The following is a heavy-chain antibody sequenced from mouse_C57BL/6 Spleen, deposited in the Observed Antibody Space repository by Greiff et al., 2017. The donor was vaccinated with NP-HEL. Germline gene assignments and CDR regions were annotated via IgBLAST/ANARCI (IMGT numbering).Heavy chain of an antibody. Sequence: VQLQQSGAELVKPGASVKISCKASGYAFSSYWMNWVKQRPGMGLEWIGQIYPGDGDTNYNGKFKGKATLTADKSSSTAYMQLSSLTSEDSAVYFCARALYYSNYEDWYFDVWGTGTTVTVSS. V-gene: IGHV1-80*01. J-gene: IGHJ1*03. CDR3: ARALYYSNYEDWYFDV. D-gene: IGHD2-5*01. CDR1: GYAFSSYW. CDR2: IYPGDGDT.